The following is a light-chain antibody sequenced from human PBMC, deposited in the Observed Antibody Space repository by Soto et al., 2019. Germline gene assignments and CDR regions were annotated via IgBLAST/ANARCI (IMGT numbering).Light chain of an antibody. J-gene: IGKJ5*01. CDR2: GAS. V-gene: IGKV3D-20*02. CDR3: QQRRSWPPTIT. CDR1: QSVTSGY. Sequence: EIVLTQSPGTLSLSPGERATLSCRASQSVTSGYLAWYQQKPGQAPRLLIFGASSRVTGTPDRFIGSGSGTDFTLTISRLEPEDFAVYYCQQRRSWPPTITFGQGTRLDIK.